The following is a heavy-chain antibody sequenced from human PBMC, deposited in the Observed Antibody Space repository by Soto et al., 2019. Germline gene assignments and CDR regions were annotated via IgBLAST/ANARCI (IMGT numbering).Heavy chain of an antibody. V-gene: IGHV3-30*18. CDR1: GFTFSSYG. J-gene: IGHJ6*02. CDR3: AKDMSSWYYYYGMEV. CDR2: ISYDGSNK. D-gene: IGHD6-13*01. Sequence: GGSLRLSCAASGFTFSSYGMHCVRQAPGKGLEWVAVISYDGSNKYYADSVKGRFTISRDNSKNTLYLQMNSLRAEDTAVYYCAKDMSSWYYYYGMEVWGQGTTVTVSS.